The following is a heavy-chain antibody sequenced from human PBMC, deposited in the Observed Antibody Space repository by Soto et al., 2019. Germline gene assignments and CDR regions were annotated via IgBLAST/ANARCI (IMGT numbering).Heavy chain of an antibody. CDR3: AKVRVGIDVDFDY. CDR2: IRDSDSGGTT. Sequence: LRLSCAASGFTFSSCAMSWVRQAPAKGLEWVSAIRDSDSGGTTYYADSVKGRFTISRDDSKNTLYLQMSSLRAEDTAMYYCAKVRVGIDVDFDYWGQGALVTVSS. J-gene: IGHJ4*02. D-gene: IGHD2-21*01. CDR1: GFTFSSCA. V-gene: IGHV3-23*01.